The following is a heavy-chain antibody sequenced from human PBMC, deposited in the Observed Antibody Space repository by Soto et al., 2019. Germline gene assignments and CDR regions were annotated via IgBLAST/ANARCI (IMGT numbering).Heavy chain of an antibody. J-gene: IGHJ4*02. CDR2: IYYSGGT. Sequence: QVQLQESGPGLVKPSETLSLTCTVSGDSINNYYWNWIRQPPGKGLEWIGYIYYSGGTNYNPSLKSRVTISVDTPKDQFSLNLSSVTAADTAVYYCARGNYSGSGIGYFDYWGQGTLVTVSS. CDR3: ARGNYSGSGIGYFDY. D-gene: IGHD3-10*01. V-gene: IGHV4-59*08. CDR1: GDSINNYY.